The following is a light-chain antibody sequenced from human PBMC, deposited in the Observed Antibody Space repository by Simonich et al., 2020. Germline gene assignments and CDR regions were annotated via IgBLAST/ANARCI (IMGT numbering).Light chain of an antibody. CDR2: EHS. CDR1: ALPKKY. V-gene: IGLV3-10*01. CDR3: YSTDSSGNHRV. J-gene: IGLJ3*02. Sequence: SYELTQPPSVSVSPGQTARITCSGDALPKKYAYRYQQKPGQAPVLVIYEHSKRPSVIPERFSGSSSGKMATLTISGAQVEDEADYYCYSTDSSGNHRVFGGGTKLTVL.